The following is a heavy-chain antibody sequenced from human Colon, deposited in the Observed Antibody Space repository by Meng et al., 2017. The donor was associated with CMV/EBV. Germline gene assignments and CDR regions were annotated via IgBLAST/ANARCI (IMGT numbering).Heavy chain of an antibody. V-gene: IGHV4-39*07. CDR1: GDPISSGSHS. Sequence: QMQLQGRGPGLVKPAEPLSLPCTASGDPISSGSHSWAWFRQPPGKRLEWIGSMYFSGIADYNPSLKSRVTISLHATQKQFSLRLTSVTAADSAVYFCARDLTNKWFYYWGQGTLVTVSS. CDR3: ARDLTNKWFYY. J-gene: IGHJ4*02. CDR2: MYFSGIA. D-gene: IGHD1-26*01.